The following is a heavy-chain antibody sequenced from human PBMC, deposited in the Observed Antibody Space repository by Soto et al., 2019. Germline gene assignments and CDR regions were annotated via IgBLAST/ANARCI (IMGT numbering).Heavy chain of an antibody. Sequence: SETLSLTCAVSGGSISSGGYSWSWLRQPPGKGLEWIGYIYHTGSTYYNPSLKSRVTISVDGSKNQFSLKLSSVTAADTAVYYCARGGQHPLDFWGQGTLVTVSS. V-gene: IGHV4-30-2*01. CDR3: ARGGQHPLDF. CDR1: GGSISSGGYS. CDR2: IYHTGST. J-gene: IGHJ4*02.